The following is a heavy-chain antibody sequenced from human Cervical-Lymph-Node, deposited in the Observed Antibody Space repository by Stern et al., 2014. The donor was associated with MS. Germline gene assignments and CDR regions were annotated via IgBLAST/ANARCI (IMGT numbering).Heavy chain of an antibody. V-gene: IGHV3-30*18. Sequence: VQLVESGGGVVQPGRSLRLSCAASGFTFSSYGMHWVRQAPCKGLEWVAVISYDGSNKYYADSVKGRFTISRDNSKNTLYLQMNSLRAEDTAVYYCAKSSSPSHYYYYGMDVWGQGTTVTVSS. J-gene: IGHJ6*02. CDR2: ISYDGSNK. CDR1: GFTFSSYG. D-gene: IGHD6-6*01. CDR3: AKSSSPSHYYYYGMDV.